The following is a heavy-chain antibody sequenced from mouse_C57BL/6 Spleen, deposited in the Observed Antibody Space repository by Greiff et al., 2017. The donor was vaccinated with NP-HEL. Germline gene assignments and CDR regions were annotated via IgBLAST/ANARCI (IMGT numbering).Heavy chain of an antibody. CDR1: GYTFTSYW. CDR2: IHPSDSDT. V-gene: IGHV1-74*01. D-gene: IGHD1-1*01. Sequence: QVQLKQPGAELVKPGASVKVSCKASGYTFTSYWMHWVKQRPGQGLEWIGRIHPSDSDTNYNQKFKGKATLTVDKSSSTAYMQLSSLTSEDSAVYYCAIAYYYGSSFYGYFDVWGTGTTVTVSS. J-gene: IGHJ1*03. CDR3: AIAYYYGSSFYGYFDV.